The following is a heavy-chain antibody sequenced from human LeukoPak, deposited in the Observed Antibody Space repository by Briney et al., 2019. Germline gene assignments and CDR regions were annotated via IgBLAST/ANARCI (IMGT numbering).Heavy chain of an antibody. D-gene: IGHD2-2*01. CDR2: IYNTGGNT. Sequence: PSETLSLTCTVSGGSINNYNWSWIRQPPGKGLEWIAYIYNTGGNTNYNPSLKSRFTISVDTSNNQFSLKLNSVSAADTAVYYCARFLQYSGSSTHYLDTWGQGDLLTVSS. CDR1: GGSINNYN. V-gene: IGHV4-4*09. J-gene: IGHJ4*02. CDR3: ARFLQYSGSSTHYLDT.